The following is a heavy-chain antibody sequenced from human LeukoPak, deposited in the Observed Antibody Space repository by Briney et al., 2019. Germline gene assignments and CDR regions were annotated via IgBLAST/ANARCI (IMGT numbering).Heavy chain of an antibody. V-gene: IGHV4-59*01. D-gene: IGHD6-6*01. J-gene: IGHJ3*02. CDR1: GGSFSGYY. CDR3: ARFFYSSSLDAFDI. Sequence: KPSETPSLICAVYGGSFSGYYWSWIRQPPGKGLEWIGYIYYSGSTNYNPSLKSRFTISVDTSKNQFSLKLSSVTAADTAVYYCARFFYSSSLDAFDIRGQGTMVPVSS. CDR2: IYYSGST.